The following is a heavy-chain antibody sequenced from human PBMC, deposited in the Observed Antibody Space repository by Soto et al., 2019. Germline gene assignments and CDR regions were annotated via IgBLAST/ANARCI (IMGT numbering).Heavy chain of an antibody. D-gene: IGHD2-21*02. CDR1: SGSFSGYY. V-gene: IGHV4-34*12. Sequence: TSETLSLTCAVYSGSFSGYYWTWIRQPPGKGLEGIGQIIHTGNTNYNPSLKSRVTISEDTSKNQFSLKLTSVTAADTAMYYCAGGYCGGDCYSPRLYYYGMDVWGQGTTVT. CDR3: AGGYCGGDCYSPRLYYYGMDV. CDR2: IIHTGNT. J-gene: IGHJ6*02.